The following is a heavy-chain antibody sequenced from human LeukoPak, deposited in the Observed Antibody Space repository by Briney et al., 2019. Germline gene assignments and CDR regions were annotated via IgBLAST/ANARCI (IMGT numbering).Heavy chain of an antibody. CDR2: SNADGRTT. Sequence: GGSLRLSCAASGFTFGDSWMYWVRQAPGKGLVWVSRSNADGRTTRYADSVKGRFTISRDNAKNTLYLEMKSLRADDTALYYCARGTTGDTRPIEHWGQGTLVTVSS. V-gene: IGHV3-74*01. CDR3: ARGTTGDTRPIEH. J-gene: IGHJ4*02. D-gene: IGHD4-11*01. CDR1: GFTFGDSW.